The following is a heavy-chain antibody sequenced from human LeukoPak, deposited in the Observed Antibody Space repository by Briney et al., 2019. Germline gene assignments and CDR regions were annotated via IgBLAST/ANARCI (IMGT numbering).Heavy chain of an antibody. J-gene: IGHJ4*02. CDR1: GLTFSNAW. Sequence: PGGSLRLSCAASGLTFSNAWMSWVRQAPGKGLEWVARIKRKSDGGTTDDAAHVKGRFTISRDESKHKLYMQMNSIKSEDTAVYYCTTELDIRPNHYWGQGTLVTVSS. D-gene: IGHD1-14*01. CDR3: TTELDIRPNHY. CDR2: IKRKSDGGTT. V-gene: IGHV3-15*01.